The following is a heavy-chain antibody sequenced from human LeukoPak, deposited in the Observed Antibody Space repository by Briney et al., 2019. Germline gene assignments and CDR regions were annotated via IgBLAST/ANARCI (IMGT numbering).Heavy chain of an antibody. CDR3: ARAIFGVAQPPHYFYYYMDV. V-gene: IGHV3-21*01. D-gene: IGHD3-3*01. CDR1: GFTFSGYY. Sequence: GGSLRLSCAASGFTFSGYYMNWVRQAPGKGLEWVSSIGGSSRTIYYADSAKGRCTVSRDNAKNSLFLQMNSLRAEDTAVYFCARAIFGVAQPPHYFYYYMDVWGKGTTVTVSS. J-gene: IGHJ6*03. CDR2: IGGSSRTI.